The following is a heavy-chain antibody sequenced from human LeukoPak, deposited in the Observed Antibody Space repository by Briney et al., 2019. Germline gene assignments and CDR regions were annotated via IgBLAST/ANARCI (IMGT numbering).Heavy chain of an antibody. V-gene: IGHV3-30*02. CDR3: AKEDSGSYYYYYYYVDV. J-gene: IGHJ6*03. D-gene: IGHD1-26*01. CDR1: GFTSSSYG. Sequence: GGSLRLSCAASGFTSSSYGMHWVRQAPGKGLEWVAFIRYDGSNKYYADSVKGRFTISRDNSKNTLYLQMNSLRAEDTAVYYCAKEDSGSYYYYYYYVDVWGKGTTVTVSS. CDR2: IRYDGSNK.